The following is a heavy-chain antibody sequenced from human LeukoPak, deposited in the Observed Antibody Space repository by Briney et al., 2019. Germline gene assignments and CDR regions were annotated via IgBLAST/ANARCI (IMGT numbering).Heavy chain of an antibody. CDR1: GGSISSSNW. CDR3: ARHPKGHTYYYDSSGSDY. J-gene: IGHJ4*02. Sequence: SGTLSLTCAVSGGSISSSNWWSWVRQPPGKGLEWIGEIYHSGSTNYNPPLKSRVTISVDKSKNQFSLKLSSVTAADTAVYYCARHPKGHTYYYDSSGSDYWGQGTLVTVSS. V-gene: IGHV4-4*02. D-gene: IGHD3-22*01. CDR2: IYHSGST.